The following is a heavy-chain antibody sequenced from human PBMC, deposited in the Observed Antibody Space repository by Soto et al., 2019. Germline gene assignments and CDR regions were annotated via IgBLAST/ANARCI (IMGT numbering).Heavy chain of an antibody. CDR2: ISGSGGST. CDR3: AKEWSGDYVWGSYRLSAPKSAIDY. V-gene: IGHV3-23*01. CDR1: GFTFSSYA. J-gene: IGHJ4*02. Sequence: GGSLRLSCAASGFTFSSYAMSWVRQAPGKGLEWVSAISGSGGSTYYADSVKGRFTISRDNSKNTLYLQMNSLRAEDTAVYYCAKEWSGDYVWGSYRLSAPKSAIDYWGQGTLVTVSS. D-gene: IGHD3-16*02.